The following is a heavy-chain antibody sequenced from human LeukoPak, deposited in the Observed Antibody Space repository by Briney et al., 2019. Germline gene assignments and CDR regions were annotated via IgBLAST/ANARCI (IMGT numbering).Heavy chain of an antibody. D-gene: IGHD2-21*01. V-gene: IGHV4-59*08. J-gene: IGHJ3*02. CDR3: ARRVYYSYAFDI. Sequence: SETLSLTCTVSGGSISSYYWSWNRQPPGKGLEWIGYIYYSGSTNYNPSLKSRVTISVDTSKNQFSLKLSSVTAADTAVYYCARRVYYSYAFDIWGQGTMVTVSS. CDR2: IYYSGST. CDR1: GGSISSYY.